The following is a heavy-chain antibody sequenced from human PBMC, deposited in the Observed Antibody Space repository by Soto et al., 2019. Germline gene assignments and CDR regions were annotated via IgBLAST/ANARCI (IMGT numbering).Heavy chain of an antibody. CDR2: IYSSENT. V-gene: IGHV4-39*01. J-gene: IGHJ6*02. D-gene: IGHD2-2*03. CDR1: GGSVSSSSYS. Sequence: LETLSLTCTVSGGSVSSSSYSWGWIRQSPGKGLEWIGTIYSSENTYYNPSLLSRVTISVDTSKNEFSLRLGSVTAADTAVYYCARLNGYCISTNCNGYYGMDVWGQGTTVTVSS. CDR3: ARLNGYCISTNCNGYYGMDV.